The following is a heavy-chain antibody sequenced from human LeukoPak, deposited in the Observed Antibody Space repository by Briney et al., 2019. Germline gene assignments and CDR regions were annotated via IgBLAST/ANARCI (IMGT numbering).Heavy chain of an antibody. V-gene: IGHV1-69*04. CDR1: GGTFSSYA. J-gene: IGHJ6*03. CDR2: IIPILGIA. CDR3: ARGEITIFGVVFYYYMDV. Sequence: GASVKVSCKASGGTFSSYAISWVRQAPGQGLEWMGRIIPILGIANYAQKFQGRVTITTDESTSTAYMELSSLRSEDTVVYYCARGEITIFGVVFYYYMDVWGKGTTVTVSS. D-gene: IGHD3-3*01.